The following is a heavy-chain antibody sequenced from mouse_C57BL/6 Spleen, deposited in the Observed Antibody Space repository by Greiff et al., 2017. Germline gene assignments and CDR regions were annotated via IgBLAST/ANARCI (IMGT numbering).Heavy chain of an antibody. D-gene: IGHD1-1*01. J-gene: IGHJ3*01. Sequence: QVQLQQSGAELVKPGASVKISCKASGYAFSSYWMNWVKQRPGKGLEWIGQIYPGDGDTNYNGKFQGKATLTADKSSSTAYMQLSSLTSEDSAVYFCARDSSGVLRAWFAYWGQGTLVTVSA. CDR3: ARDSSGVLRAWFAY. CDR1: GYAFSSYW. V-gene: IGHV1-80*01. CDR2: IYPGDGDT.